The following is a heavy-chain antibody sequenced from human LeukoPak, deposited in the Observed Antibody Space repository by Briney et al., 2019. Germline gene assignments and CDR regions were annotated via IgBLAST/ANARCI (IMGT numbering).Heavy chain of an antibody. Sequence: SGGSLRLSCAASGFTFRTYAMHWVRQAPGKGLEWEAFMSHDGVKIFHADSVKGQFTISRDNSKNTLYLQMNSLRAEDTAVYYCAKSASAYYYMDVWGKGTTVTVSS. CDR1: GFTFRTYA. V-gene: IGHV3-30*18. J-gene: IGHJ6*03. CDR3: AKSASAYYYMDV. D-gene: IGHD4/OR15-4a*01. CDR2: MSHDGVKI.